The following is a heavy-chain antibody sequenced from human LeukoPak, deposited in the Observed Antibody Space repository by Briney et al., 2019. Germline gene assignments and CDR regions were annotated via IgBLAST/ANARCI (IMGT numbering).Heavy chain of an antibody. J-gene: IGHJ3*02. CDR1: GFTFSSYS. Sequence: GGSLRLSCAASGFTFSSYSMNWVRQAPRKGLEWVSSITSSSTYMYYADSVKGRFTISRDNAKNSLYLQMNSLRAEDTAVYFCARGSGYYPHDAFDIWGQGTMVTVSS. D-gene: IGHD3-22*01. CDR3: ARGSGYYPHDAFDI. V-gene: IGHV3-21*01. CDR2: ITSSSTYM.